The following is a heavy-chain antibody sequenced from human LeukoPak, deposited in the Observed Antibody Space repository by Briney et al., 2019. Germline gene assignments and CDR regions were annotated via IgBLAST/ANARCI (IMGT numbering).Heavy chain of an antibody. CDR3: ARVVGATNWYFDL. CDR1: GYTFTGYY. Sequence: VASVKVSCKASGYTFTGYYMHWVRQAPGQGLEWMGWINPNSGGTNYAQKFQGRVTMTRDTSISTAYMELSRLRSDDTAVYYCARVVGATNWYFDLWGRGTLVTVSS. D-gene: IGHD1-26*01. V-gene: IGHV1-2*02. CDR2: INPNSGGT. J-gene: IGHJ2*01.